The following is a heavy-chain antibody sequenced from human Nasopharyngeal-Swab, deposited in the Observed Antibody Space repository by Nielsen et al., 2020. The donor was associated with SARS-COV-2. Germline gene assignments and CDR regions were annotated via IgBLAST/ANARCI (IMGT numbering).Heavy chain of an antibody. J-gene: IGHJ6*03. Sequence: VRQAPGKGLEWVSVIYSGGSTYYADSVKGRFTISRDNSKNTLYLQMNSLRAEDTAVYYCAREDAVQGVINYYYYMDVWGKGTTVTVSS. V-gene: IGHV3-53*01. D-gene: IGHD3-10*01. CDR2: IYSGGST. CDR3: AREDAVQGVINYYYYMDV.